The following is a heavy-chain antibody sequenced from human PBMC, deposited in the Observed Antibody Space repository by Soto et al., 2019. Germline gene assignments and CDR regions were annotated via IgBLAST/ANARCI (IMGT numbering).Heavy chain of an antibody. CDR3: AREGGYCSGGSCGYYGMDV. V-gene: IGHV3-48*03. CDR2: ISSSCSTI. D-gene: IGHD2-15*01. J-gene: IGHJ6*02. CDR1: GFTFSSYE. Sequence: SGGSLRLSCAASGFTFSSYEMNWVRQAPGKGLEWVSYISSSCSTIYYADSVKGRFTISRDNAKNSLYLQMNSLRAEDTAVYYCAREGGYCSGGSCGYYGMDVWGQGTTVTVSS.